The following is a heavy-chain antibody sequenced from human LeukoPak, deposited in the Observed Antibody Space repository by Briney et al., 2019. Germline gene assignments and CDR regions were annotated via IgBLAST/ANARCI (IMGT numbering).Heavy chain of an antibody. CDR2: IIPILGIA. V-gene: IGHV1-69*04. D-gene: IGHD3-16*01. CDR3: ARDLWELCAFDY. CDR1: GGTFSSYA. J-gene: IGHJ4*02. Sequence: ASVKVSCKASGGTFSSYAISWVRQAPGQGLEWMGRIIPILGIANYAQKFQGRVTITADKSTSTAYMELSSLRSEDTAVYYCARDLWELCAFDYWGQGTLVTVSS.